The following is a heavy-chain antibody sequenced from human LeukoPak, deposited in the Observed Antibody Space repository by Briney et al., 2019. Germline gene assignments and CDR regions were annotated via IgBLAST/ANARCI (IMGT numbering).Heavy chain of an antibody. CDR2: IYYSGST. CDR1: GGSISSSNYY. CDR3: ARPPLQLWEYSPYYFDY. D-gene: IGHD1-1*01. Sequence: PSETLSLTCTVSGGSISSSNYYWGWIRQPPGKGLEWIGSIYYSGSTYYNPSLKSRVTISVDTSKNQFSLKLSSVTAADTAVYYCARPPLQLWEYSPYYFDYWGQGTLVTVSS. J-gene: IGHJ4*02. V-gene: IGHV4-39*01.